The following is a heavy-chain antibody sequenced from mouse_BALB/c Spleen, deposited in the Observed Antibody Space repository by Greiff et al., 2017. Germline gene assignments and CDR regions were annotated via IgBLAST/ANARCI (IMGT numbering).Heavy chain of an antibody. Sequence: VQLQQSGPELVRPGVSVKISCKGSGYTFTDYAMHWVKQSHAKSLEWIGVISTYYGNTNYNQKFKGKATMTVDKSSSTAYMELARLTSEDSAIYYCEREGENYNSGSSAQSYGDVWGAGSTVT. V-gene: IGHV1-67*01. CDR2: ISTYYGNT. CDR3: EREGENYNSGSSAQSYGDV. J-gene: IGHJ1*01. CDR1: GYTFTDYA. D-gene: IGHD1-1*01.